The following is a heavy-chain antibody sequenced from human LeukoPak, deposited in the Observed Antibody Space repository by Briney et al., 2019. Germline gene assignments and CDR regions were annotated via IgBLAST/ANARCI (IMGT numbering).Heavy chain of an antibody. V-gene: IGHV3-30*04. J-gene: IGHJ4*02. CDR1: GFTFSSYA. CDR3: ARNRVGDILFDY. Sequence: RVLRLSCAASGFTFSSYAMHWVRQAPGKGLEWVAVISYDGSNKYYADSVKDRFTISRDNSKNTLYLQMNSLRAEDTAVYYCARNRVGDILFDYWGQGTLVTVSS. D-gene: IGHD4-17*01. CDR2: ISYDGSNK.